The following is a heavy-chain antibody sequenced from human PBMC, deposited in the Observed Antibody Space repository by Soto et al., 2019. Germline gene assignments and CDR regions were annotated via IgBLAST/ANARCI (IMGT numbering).Heavy chain of an antibody. D-gene: IGHD6-6*01. J-gene: IGHJ5*02. CDR2: INHSGSS. V-gene: IGHV4-34*01. CDR3: ARVVSVKYRQNWFDP. Sequence: QVQVQQWSAGLLKPSETLSLTSAVYGGSFSGYYWSWIRQPPGKGMKWIGEINHSGSSNYNPSLKSRVTISVDTSKNQVSLKLSSVTAADTAVYYCARVVSVKYRQNWFDPWGQGTLVTVSS. CDR1: GGSFSGYY.